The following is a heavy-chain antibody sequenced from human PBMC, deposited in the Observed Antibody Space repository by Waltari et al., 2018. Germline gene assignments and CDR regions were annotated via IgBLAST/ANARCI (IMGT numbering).Heavy chain of an antibody. CDR2: IYYSGST. CDR3: ARETSRLGYCSGGSCYEVDY. CDR1: GGSISSHY. D-gene: IGHD2-15*01. J-gene: IGHJ4*02. V-gene: IGHV4-59*11. Sequence: QVQLQESGPGLVKPSETLSLTCTVSGGSISSHYWSWIRQPPGKGREWIGYIYYSGSTNYNPSLKSRVTISVDTSKNQFSLKLSSVTAADTAVYYCARETSRLGYCSGGSCYEVDYWGQGTLVTVSS.